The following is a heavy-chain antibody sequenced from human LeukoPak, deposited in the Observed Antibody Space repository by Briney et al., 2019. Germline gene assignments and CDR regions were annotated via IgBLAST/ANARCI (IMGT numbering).Heavy chain of an antibody. CDR1: GFTLSTYT. Sequence: GGSLRLSCAASGFTLSTYTMNWVRQAPGRGLEWVSSISPTAISTWYADSLKGRFTISRDNARNLLFLEGNGLRAEDTGVFYCVRDFLGESGAGGPWGQGALVTVSS. CDR3: VRDFLGESGAGGP. V-gene: IGHV3-21*06. J-gene: IGHJ5*02. CDR2: ISPTAIST. D-gene: IGHD3-10*01.